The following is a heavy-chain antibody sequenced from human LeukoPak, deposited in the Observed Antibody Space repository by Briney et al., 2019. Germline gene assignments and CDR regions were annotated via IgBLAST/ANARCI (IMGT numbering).Heavy chain of an antibody. D-gene: IGHD2-21*02. V-gene: IGHV1-18*01. CDR3: ARDAVSTVTAGGIDY. CDR2: ISAYSGNT. Sequence: ASVKVSCKASGYTFTSYGISWVRQAPGQRLEWMAWISAYSGNTKYAQKIQGRVTMTTDTSTSTAYMELRSLRSDDTAVYYCARDAVSTVTAGGIDYWGQGTLVTVSS. J-gene: IGHJ4*02. CDR1: GYTFTSYG.